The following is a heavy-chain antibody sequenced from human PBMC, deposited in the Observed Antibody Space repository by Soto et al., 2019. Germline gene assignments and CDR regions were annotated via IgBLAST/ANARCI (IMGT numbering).Heavy chain of an antibody. V-gene: IGHV2-5*01. CDR1: GFSFTTITVG. Sequence: SGPTLVNPTQTLTLTCSFSGFSFTTITVGVGWVRQPPGKALEWLALIYSNDEKRYSPSLKNRLTISKDTSKNQVVLTMTDMDPVDTATYYCAHKNVYSYGSYFFDFWGQGTLVTVSS. CDR2: IYSNDEK. D-gene: IGHD3-10*01. J-gene: IGHJ4*02. CDR3: AHKNVYSYGSYFFDF.